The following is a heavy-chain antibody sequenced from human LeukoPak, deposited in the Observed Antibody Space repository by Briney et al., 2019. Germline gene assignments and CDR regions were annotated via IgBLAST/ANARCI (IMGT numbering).Heavy chain of an antibody. Sequence: GASVKVSCKASGYTFTSYDINWVRQATGQGVEWMGWMNPNRGNTGYAQKFQGRVTMTRNTSISTAYMELSSLRSEDTAVYYCARGTTLLGFDYWGQGTLVTVSS. CDR1: GYTFTSYD. J-gene: IGHJ4*02. D-gene: IGHD1-1*01. CDR3: ARGTTLLGFDY. CDR2: MNPNRGNT. V-gene: IGHV1-8*01.